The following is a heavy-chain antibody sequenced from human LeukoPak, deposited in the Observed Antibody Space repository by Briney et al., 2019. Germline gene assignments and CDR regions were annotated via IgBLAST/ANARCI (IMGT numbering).Heavy chain of an antibody. CDR1: GFTFDNYW. CDR3: ARGGGLDV. CDR2: INHNGNVN. V-gene: IGHV3-7*03. D-gene: IGHD3-16*01. J-gene: IGHJ6*02. Sequence: GGSLRLSCAASGFTFDNYWMSWVRQAPGKGLEWVASINHNGNVNYYVDSVKGRFTISRDNAKNSLYLQMSNLRAEDTAVYFCARGGGLDVWGQGATVTVSS.